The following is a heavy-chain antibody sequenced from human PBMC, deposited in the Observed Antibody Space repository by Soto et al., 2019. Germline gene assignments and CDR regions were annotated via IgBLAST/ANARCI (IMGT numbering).Heavy chain of an antibody. V-gene: IGHV1-18*01. CDR3: ARDFRSSSGSSTTSIYLDR. D-gene: IGHD2-15*01. J-gene: IGHJ4*02. Sequence: ASVKVSCKASGYTFTSEGFSGVRHAPGHGPEWMGWISACNGDTNSAQKFQGRLTMTTDASTNTAYTELMSLRTDDTALYYGARDFRSSSGSSTTSIYLDRWRQGSLF. CDR1: GYTFTSEG. CDR2: ISACNGDT.